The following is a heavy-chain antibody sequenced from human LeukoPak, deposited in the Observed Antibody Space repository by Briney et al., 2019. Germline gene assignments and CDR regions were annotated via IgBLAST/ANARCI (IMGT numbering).Heavy chain of an antibody. D-gene: IGHD3-9*01. CDR1: GYTFTDYY. V-gene: IGHV1-2*02. Sequence: GASVKVSCKTSGYTFTDYYIHWVRQAPAQGLESMGWINPKIGGTNYAPRFQGRVSMTSDTSITTAYMQLRRVTSDDTAVYYCARDSSRRPQKYDIATSFSTENWGQGTLVAVSS. J-gene: IGHJ4*02. CDR3: ARDSSRRPQKYDIATSFSTEN. CDR2: INPKIGGT.